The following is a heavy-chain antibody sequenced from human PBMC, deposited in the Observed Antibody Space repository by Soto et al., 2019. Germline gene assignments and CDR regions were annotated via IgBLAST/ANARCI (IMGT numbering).Heavy chain of an antibody. D-gene: IGHD2-15*01. V-gene: IGHV4-30-4*01. Sequence: QVQLQESGPGLVKPSQTLSLTCTVSGGSISSGDYYWSWIRQPPGKGLEWIGYIYYSGSTYYNPSLKSRVPIYVDTSKNRFFLKLSSVNAADTAVYYCARVMAGFCSGGSCYQGGFSDYWGQGTLVAVSS. CDR3: ARVMAGFCSGGSCYQGGFSDY. CDR2: IYYSGST. CDR1: GGSISSGDYY. J-gene: IGHJ4*02.